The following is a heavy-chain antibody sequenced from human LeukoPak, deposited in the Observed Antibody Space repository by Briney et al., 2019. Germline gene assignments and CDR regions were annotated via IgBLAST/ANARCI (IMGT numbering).Heavy chain of an antibody. CDR2: IYYSGST. V-gene: IGHV4-4*02. CDR3: ARIVPAAIRYFDL. D-gene: IGHD2-2*02. CDR1: GGSISSSNW. Sequence: SETLSLTCAVSGGSISSSNWWSWVRQPPGKGLEWIGSIYYSGSTYYNPSLKSRVTISVDTSKNQFSLKLSSVTAADTAVHYCARIVPAAIRYFDLWGRGTLVTVSS. J-gene: IGHJ2*01.